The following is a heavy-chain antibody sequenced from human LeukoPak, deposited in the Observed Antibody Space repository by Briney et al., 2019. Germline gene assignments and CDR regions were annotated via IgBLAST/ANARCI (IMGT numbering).Heavy chain of an antibody. D-gene: IGHD4-17*01. CDR1: GFSLSSYM. J-gene: IGHJ4*02. Sequence: GGSLRLSCAASGFSLSSYMLNWVRQAPGKGLEWVSTISSTGSYIYYADSVKGRFTISRDNPGNVMYLQMNSLRAEDTAVYYCASGEDYDYGDFPYYFDYWGQGTLVTVSS. V-gene: IGHV3-21*01. CDR2: ISSTGSYI. CDR3: ASGEDYDYGDFPYYFDY.